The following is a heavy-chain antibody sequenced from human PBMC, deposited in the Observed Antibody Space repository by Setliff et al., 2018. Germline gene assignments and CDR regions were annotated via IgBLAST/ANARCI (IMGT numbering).Heavy chain of an antibody. CDR3: ARGYYDSYARYYVVGDY. CDR2: ISVYNGYI. J-gene: IGHJ4*02. D-gene: IGHD3-22*01. Sequence: ASVKVSCKASGYTFTSSGISWVRQAPGQGLEWMGWISVYNGYIVYAQKLQGRVTMTRDTSTSTVYMELCSLRTEDTAVYYCARGYYDSYARYYVVGDYWGQGTPVTVSS. V-gene: IGHV1-18*01. CDR1: GYTFTSSG.